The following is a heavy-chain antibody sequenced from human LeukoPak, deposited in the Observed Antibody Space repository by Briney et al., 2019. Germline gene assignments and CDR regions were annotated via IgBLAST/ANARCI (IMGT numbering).Heavy chain of an antibody. CDR1: GGSFSPYY. Sequence: PSDTLSLTCAVYGGSFSPYYWSWIRQPPGKGLEWIGEINHSGSTNYNPSLKSRVTISVDTSKNQFSLRLSSVTAADTAVYYCARGGFYCGGDCYVDYWGQGTLVTVPS. CDR3: ARGGFYCGGDCYVDY. D-gene: IGHD2-21*02. J-gene: IGHJ4*02. V-gene: IGHV4-34*01. CDR2: INHSGST.